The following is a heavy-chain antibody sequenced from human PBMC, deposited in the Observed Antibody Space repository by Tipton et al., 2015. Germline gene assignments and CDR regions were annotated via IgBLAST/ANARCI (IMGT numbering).Heavy chain of an antibody. CDR2: ISTTGIYT. Sequence: SLRLSCAASGFIFSDYYMTWIRQAPGKGLECISYISTTGIYTNYADSVKDRFTISRDNAKNSLYLQMNSLGAEDTAVYYCARTHDYGYAGHYYYGMDVWGRGTAVTVS. D-gene: IGHD4-17*01. V-gene: IGHV3-11*06. CDR1: GFIFSDYY. CDR3: ARTHDYGYAGHYYYGMDV. J-gene: IGHJ6*02.